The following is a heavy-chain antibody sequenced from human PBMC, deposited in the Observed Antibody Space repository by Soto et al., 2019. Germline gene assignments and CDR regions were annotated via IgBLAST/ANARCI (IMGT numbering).Heavy chain of an antibody. D-gene: IGHD5-12*01. J-gene: IGHJ6*02. CDR1: GFTFSSYW. Sequence: PGGSLRLSCAASGFTFSSYWMSWVRQAPGKGLEWVANIKQDGSEKYYVDSVKGRFTISRDNAKNSLYLQMNSLRAEDTAVYYCARDRYSGYEPLPYYYYGMDVWGQGTTVTVSS. CDR2: IKQDGSEK. CDR3: ARDRYSGYEPLPYYYYGMDV. V-gene: IGHV3-7*01.